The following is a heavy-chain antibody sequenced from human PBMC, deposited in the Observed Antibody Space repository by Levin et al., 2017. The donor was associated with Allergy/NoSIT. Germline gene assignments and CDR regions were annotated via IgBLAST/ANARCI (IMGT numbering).Heavy chain of an antibody. CDR2: IKGDGKST. CDR3: ARHAGEPLDY. J-gene: IGHJ4*02. D-gene: IGHD1-1*01. V-gene: IGHV3-74*01. CDR1: EFPFSTYW. Sequence: GESLKISCAASEFPFSTYWMHWVRQAPGKGLVWVSMIKGDGKSTTYADSVKGRFTVSRDNARNTLYLQMNSLRVEDTALYYCARHAGEPLDYWGQGTPVTVSP.